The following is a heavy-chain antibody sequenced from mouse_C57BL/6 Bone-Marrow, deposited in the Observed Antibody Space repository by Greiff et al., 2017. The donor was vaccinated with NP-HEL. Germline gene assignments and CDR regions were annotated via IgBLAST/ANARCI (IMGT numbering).Heavy chain of an antibody. CDR2: IHPNSGST. Sequence: QVQLQQPGAELVKPGASVKLSCKASGYTFTSYWMHWVKQRPGQGLEWIGMIHPNSGSTNYNEKFKSKATLTVDKSSSTAYMQISSLTSEDSAVDYCAKRGRLRRLFDYWGQGTTLTVSA. V-gene: IGHV1-64*01. CDR3: AKRGRLRRLFDY. D-gene: IGHD2-2*01. CDR1: GYTFTSYW. J-gene: IGHJ2*01.